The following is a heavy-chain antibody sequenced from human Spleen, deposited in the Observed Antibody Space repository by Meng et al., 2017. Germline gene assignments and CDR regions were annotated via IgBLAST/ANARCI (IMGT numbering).Heavy chain of an antibody. J-gene: IGHJ5*02. D-gene: IGHD3-16*01. CDR2: INFDGSTT. Sequence: GGSLRPSCTASGFTLGHYLMYWFRQAPGKGVVWVSRINFDGSTTNYADSVKGRFTISRDNTKNPLSLLMNSLRAEDTAVYYCARQWGSETYPWGQGTLVTVSS. V-gene: IGHV3-74*01. CDR1: GFTLGHYL. CDR3: ARQWGSETYP.